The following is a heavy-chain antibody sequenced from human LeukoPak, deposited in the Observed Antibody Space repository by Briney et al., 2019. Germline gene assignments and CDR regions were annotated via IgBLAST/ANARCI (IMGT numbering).Heavy chain of an antibody. Sequence: GGSLRLSCEASGFTFSGYFMTWIRQAPGKGLECLSFISSSGTTIYYADSVKGRFTISRDNTKNSLYLQMHSLRAEDTAVYYCARPLYGDYASAFDIWGQGTMVTVSS. CDR3: ARPLYGDYASAFDI. CDR2: ISSSGTTI. J-gene: IGHJ3*02. D-gene: IGHD4-17*01. CDR1: GFTFSGYF. V-gene: IGHV3-11*01.